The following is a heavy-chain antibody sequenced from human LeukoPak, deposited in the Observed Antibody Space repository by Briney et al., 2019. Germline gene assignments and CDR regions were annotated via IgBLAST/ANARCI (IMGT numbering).Heavy chain of an antibody. CDR1: GGTFSSYA. D-gene: IGHD3-22*01. J-gene: IGHJ6*02. CDR3: ASRYDSSGYGPKNYYYCYGMDV. V-gene: IGHV1-69*13. Sequence: ASVKVSCKASGGTFSSYAISWVRQAPGQGLEWMGGIIPIFGTANYAQKFQDRVTITADESTSTAYMELSSLRSEDTAVYYCASRYDSSGYGPKNYYYCYGMDVWGQGTTVTVSS. CDR2: IIPIFGTA.